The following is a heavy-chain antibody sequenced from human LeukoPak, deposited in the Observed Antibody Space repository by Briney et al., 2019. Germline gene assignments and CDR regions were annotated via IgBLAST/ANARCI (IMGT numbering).Heavy chain of an antibody. CDR1: GYTVTTYT. Sequence: ASVNVSCKTSGYTVTTYTLVWVRQAPGQGLEWMGWINTNTGNPTYAQDFTGRFVFSLDTSVNTAYLQISSLKAEDTAVYYCARQYGDYYWFFDLWGLGTLVTVSS. CDR3: ARQYGDYYWFFDL. D-gene: IGHD4-17*01. V-gene: IGHV7-4-1*02. J-gene: IGHJ2*01. CDR2: INTNTGNP.